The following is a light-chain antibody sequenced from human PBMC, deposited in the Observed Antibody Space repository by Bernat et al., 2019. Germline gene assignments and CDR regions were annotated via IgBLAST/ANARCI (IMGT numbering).Light chain of an antibody. Sequence: QSALTQPPSASGSPGQSVTISCTGTSSDVGGYNYVSWYQQHPGKAPKLMISEVTKRPSGVPDRFSGSKSGNTASQTVSGLQAEDEADYYCSSYAGSNNYVFGTGTKVTVL. CDR1: SSDVGGYNY. CDR2: EVT. V-gene: IGLV2-8*01. CDR3: SSYAGSNNYV. J-gene: IGLJ1*01.